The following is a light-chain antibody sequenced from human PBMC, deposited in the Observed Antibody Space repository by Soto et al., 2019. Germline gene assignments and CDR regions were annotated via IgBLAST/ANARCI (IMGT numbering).Light chain of an antibody. V-gene: IGKV1-5*01. CDR2: GAS. CDR3: QEYSSSSPT. J-gene: IGKJ2*01. Sequence: DIPMTQSPSTLSASVGDRVTITFRATQSISSWLAWYQQKPGKAPKLLIYGASSLESGVPSRFSGSGSVTEFTLTIDSLQPDDVATYYCQEYSSSSPTFGQGPKLEIK. CDR1: QSISSW.